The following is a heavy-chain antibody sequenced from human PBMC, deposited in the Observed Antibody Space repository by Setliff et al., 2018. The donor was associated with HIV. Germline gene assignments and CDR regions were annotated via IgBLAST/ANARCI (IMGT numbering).Heavy chain of an antibody. J-gene: IGHJ5*01. CDR3: ARHFGYNPGWFDS. Sequence: ESLKISCKASGYSFTSYWIGWVRQMPGKGLEWMGITHPGDSETRYSPSFEGQVIISADKSISSASLHWSSLRTSDTAIYYCARHFGYNPGWFDSWGQGTLVTVSS. CDR1: GYSFTSYW. D-gene: IGHD3-10*01. V-gene: IGHV5-51*01. CDR2: THPGDSET.